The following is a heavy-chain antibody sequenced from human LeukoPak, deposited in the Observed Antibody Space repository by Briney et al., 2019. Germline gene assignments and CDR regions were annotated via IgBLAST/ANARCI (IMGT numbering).Heavy chain of an antibody. D-gene: IGHD3-22*01. V-gene: IGHV3-20*04. CDR2: INWNGGST. Sequence: PGGSLRLSCAASGFTFDDYGMSWVRQAPGKGLEWVSGINWNGGSTGYADSVKGRFTISRDNAKNSLYLQINSLRAEDMALYYCAKGRTALYYDSSGYYFDYWGQGTLVTVSS. CDR3: AKGRTALYYDSSGYYFDY. J-gene: IGHJ4*02. CDR1: GFTFDDYG.